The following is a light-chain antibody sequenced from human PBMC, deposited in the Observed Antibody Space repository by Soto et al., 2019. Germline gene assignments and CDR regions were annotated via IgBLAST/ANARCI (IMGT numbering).Light chain of an antibody. Sequence: DIQMTQSPSTLSASVGDRVTITCRASQSICSWLAWYQQKPGKAPKLLIQKASTLESGVPARFGGSGSGTEFTLTISSLQADDSATYYCQQYSTFWTFGQGTKVDIK. CDR1: QSICSW. CDR2: KAS. V-gene: IGKV1-5*03. CDR3: QQYSTFWT. J-gene: IGKJ1*01.